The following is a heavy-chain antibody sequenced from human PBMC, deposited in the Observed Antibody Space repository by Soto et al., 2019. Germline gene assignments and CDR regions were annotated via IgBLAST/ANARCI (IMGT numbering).Heavy chain of an antibody. CDR1: GYTFTSYG. J-gene: IGHJ4*02. D-gene: IGHD3-10*01. V-gene: IGHV1-18*01. CDR3: ARDASPDITRVDY. Sequence: QVQLVQSGAEVKKPGASVKVSCKASGYTFTSYGISWVRQAPGQGLEWMGWISAYNGNTTYAQKLQGRVTMTTDTXTRTADREPRSRRSDDAAVYYCARDASPDITRVDYWGQGTLVSVSS. CDR2: ISAYNGNT.